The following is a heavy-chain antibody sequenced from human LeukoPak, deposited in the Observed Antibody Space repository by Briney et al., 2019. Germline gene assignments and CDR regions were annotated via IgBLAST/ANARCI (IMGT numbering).Heavy chain of an antibody. CDR3: ARLSPTGTFDY. D-gene: IGHD3-10*01. CDR2: IYYSGST. CDR1: GGSISSSSYY. V-gene: IGHV4-39*01. J-gene: IGHJ4*02. Sequence: PSETLSLTCTVSGGSISSSSYYWGWIRQPPGKGLEWIGSIYYSGSTYHNPSLKSRVTISVDTSKNQFSLKLSSVTAADTAVYYCARLSPTGTFDYWGQGTLVTVSS.